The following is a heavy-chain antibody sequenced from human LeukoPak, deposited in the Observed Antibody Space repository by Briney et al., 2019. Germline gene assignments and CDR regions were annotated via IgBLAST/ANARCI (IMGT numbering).Heavy chain of an antibody. CDR2: IKQDGSEK. CDR1: GFTFSSYW. J-gene: IGHJ5*02. Sequence: GGSLRLSCAASGFTFSSYWMSWVRQAPGKGLEWVANIKQDGSEKYYVDSVKGRFTVSRDNAKNSLYLQMNSLRAEDTAVYYCARPYCSSTTCSWFDPWGQGTLVTVSS. D-gene: IGHD2-2*01. CDR3: ARPYCSSTTCSWFDP. V-gene: IGHV3-7*01.